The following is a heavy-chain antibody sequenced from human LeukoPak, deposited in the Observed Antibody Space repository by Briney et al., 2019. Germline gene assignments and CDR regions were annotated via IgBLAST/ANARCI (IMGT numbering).Heavy chain of an antibody. Sequence: GGSLRLSCAASGFTFSSYSMNWVRQAPGKGLEWVSSISSSSSYIYYADSVKGRFTISRDNAKNSLYLQMNSLRAEDTAVYYCARDLSGYSYGPNDYWGQGTLVTVSS. CDR1: GFTFSSYS. CDR2: ISSSSSYI. D-gene: IGHD5-18*01. V-gene: IGHV3-21*01. J-gene: IGHJ4*02. CDR3: ARDLSGYSYGPNDY.